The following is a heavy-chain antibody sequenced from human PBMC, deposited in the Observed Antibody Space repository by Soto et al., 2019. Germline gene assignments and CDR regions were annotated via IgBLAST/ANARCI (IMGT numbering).Heavy chain of an antibody. D-gene: IGHD2-21*02. V-gene: IGHV1-18*01. Sequence: QVQLVQSGAEVKKPGASVKVSCKASGYTFSSYGISWVRQAPGQGLEWMGWISAYNGNTNYAQKLQGRVTMTTDTSTSTAYMELRSLRSDDTAVYYCASSYCGGDCSVLYYYYGMDVWGQGTTFTVSS. J-gene: IGHJ6*02. CDR1: GYTFSSYG. CDR3: ASSYCGGDCSVLYYYYGMDV. CDR2: ISAYNGNT.